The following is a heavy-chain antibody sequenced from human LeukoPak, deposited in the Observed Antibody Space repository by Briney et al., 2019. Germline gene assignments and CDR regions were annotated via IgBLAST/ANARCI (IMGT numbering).Heavy chain of an antibody. Sequence: GGSLRLSCAASGFTFSSYSMNWVRQAPGKGLEWVSSISSSSSYIYYADSVEGRFTISRDNAKNSLYLQMNSLRAEDAAVYYCASRDYYGSGSYYNSTAGYWGQGTLVTVSS. D-gene: IGHD3-10*01. V-gene: IGHV3-21*01. CDR3: ASRDYYGSGSYYNSTAGY. CDR2: ISSSSSYI. CDR1: GFTFSSYS. J-gene: IGHJ4*02.